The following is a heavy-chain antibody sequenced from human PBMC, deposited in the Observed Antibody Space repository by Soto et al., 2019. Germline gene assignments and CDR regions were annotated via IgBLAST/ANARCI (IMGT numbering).Heavy chain of an antibody. Sequence: GXSVKVSCKASGGTFSSYAISWVREAPGQGLEWMGGIIPIFGTANYAQKFQGRVTITADESTSTAYMELSSLRSEDTAVYYCARALNYYDSMPGYWGQGTLVTVSS. D-gene: IGHD3-22*01. CDR2: IIPIFGTA. J-gene: IGHJ4*02. V-gene: IGHV1-69*13. CDR1: GGTFSSYA. CDR3: ARALNYYDSMPGY.